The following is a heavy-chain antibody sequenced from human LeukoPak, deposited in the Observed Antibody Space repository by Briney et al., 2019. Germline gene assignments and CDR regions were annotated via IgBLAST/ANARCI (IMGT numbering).Heavy chain of an antibody. CDR3: ARRRGYSFAYDY. CDR2: IYYSGST. CDR1: GDSFSSTNYY. V-gene: IGHV4-39*01. D-gene: IGHD5-18*01. Sequence: SETLSLTCNVSGDSFSSTNYYWGWIRQPPGKGLEWIGDIYYSGSTYYNPSLKSRVTISVDTSKNQFSLHLNSVTAADTAVYYCARRRGYSFAYDYWGQGMLVTVSS. J-gene: IGHJ4*02.